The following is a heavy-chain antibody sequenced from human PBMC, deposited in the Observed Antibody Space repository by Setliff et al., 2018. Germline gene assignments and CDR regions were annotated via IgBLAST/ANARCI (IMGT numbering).Heavy chain of an antibody. J-gene: IGHJ4*02. CDR2: IYYSGST. Sequence: PSETLSLTCTVSGGSISSSSYYWGWIRQPPGKGLEWIGSIYYSGSTYYNPSLKGRVTISLDTSKNQSSLKLTSVTAADTAVYYCASGLNWLSSTEFDYWGQGTLVTVSS. D-gene: IGHD1-20*01. CDR1: GGSISSSSYY. V-gene: IGHV4-39*07. CDR3: ASGLNWLSSTEFDY.